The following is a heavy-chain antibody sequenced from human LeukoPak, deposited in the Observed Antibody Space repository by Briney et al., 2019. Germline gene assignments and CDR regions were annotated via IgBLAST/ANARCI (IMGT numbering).Heavy chain of an antibody. V-gene: IGHV4-59*01. D-gene: IGHD3-3*01. CDR1: GGSISSYY. CDR3: ARLNYDFWSGYYRTQLFDY. Sequence: PETLSLTCTVSGGSISSYYWSWIRQPPGKGLEWIGYIYYSGSTNYNPSLKSRVTISVDTSKNQFSLKLSSVTAADTAVYYCARLNYDFWSGYYRTQLFDYWGQGTLVTVSS. J-gene: IGHJ4*02. CDR2: IYYSGST.